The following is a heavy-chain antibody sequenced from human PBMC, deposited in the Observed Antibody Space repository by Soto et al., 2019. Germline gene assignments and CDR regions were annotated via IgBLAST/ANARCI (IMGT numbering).Heavy chain of an antibody. CDR2: IYYSGST. V-gene: IGHV4-31*03. CDR1: GGSISSLGCY. Sequence: TSQTLSLPCTVAGGSISSLGCYWSFIRQHPGKGLEWIGYIYYSGSTYYNPSLKSRVTISVDTSKNQFSLKLSSVTAADTAVYYCAKTHSSSWPRFDYWGQGTLVTVSS. CDR3: AKTHSSSWPRFDY. J-gene: IGHJ4*02. D-gene: IGHD6-13*01.